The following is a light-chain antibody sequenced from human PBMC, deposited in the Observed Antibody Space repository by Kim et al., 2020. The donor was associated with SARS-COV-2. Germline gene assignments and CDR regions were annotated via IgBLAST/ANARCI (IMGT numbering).Light chain of an antibody. J-gene: IGLJ3*02. CDR3: SSYLGRTIWV. Sequence: GQSDTTSCTGTSSDVSDYDYVSWYQQCPGKVPKLILYRVKRRPSGVPDRFSGSKSGNAASLTVSGLQAEDEAEYFCSSYLGRTIWVFGTGTQLTVL. V-gene: IGLV2-8*01. CDR2: RVK. CDR1: SSDVSDYDY.